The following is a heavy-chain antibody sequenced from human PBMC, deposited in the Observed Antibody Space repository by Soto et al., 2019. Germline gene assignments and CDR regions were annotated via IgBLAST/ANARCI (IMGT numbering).Heavy chain of an antibody. V-gene: IGHV3-11*01. J-gene: IGHJ4*02. CDR3: ARDLGYYASDGYFDY. Sequence: PGGSLRLSCAASEFTFSDYYMSWIRQAPGKGLEWVSYISSSGDIIYYADSVKGRFTISRDNAKNSLYLQLNSLRAEDTAVYYCARDLGYYASDGYFDYWGQGTVVTVSS. CDR2: ISSSGDII. D-gene: IGHD3-22*01. CDR1: EFTFSDYY.